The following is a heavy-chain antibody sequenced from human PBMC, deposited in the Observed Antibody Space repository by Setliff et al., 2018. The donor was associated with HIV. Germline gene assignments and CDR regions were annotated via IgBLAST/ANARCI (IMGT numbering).Heavy chain of an antibody. D-gene: IGHD2-15*01. Sequence: PGGSLRLSCAGSGFNFNNYNMNWVRQAPGKGLEWVSSVSRDDRYIYYADTVKGRFTISRDNAKKTLDLQLNSLRVEDTAVYYCARDTGYCSGGTCSAHGFDIWGQGTMVTVSS. CDR2: VSRDDRYI. CDR1: GFNFNNYN. V-gene: IGHV3-21*01. CDR3: ARDTGYCSGGTCSAHGFDI. J-gene: IGHJ3*02.